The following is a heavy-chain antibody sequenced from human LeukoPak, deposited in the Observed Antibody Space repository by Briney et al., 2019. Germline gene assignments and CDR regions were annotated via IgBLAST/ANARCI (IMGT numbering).Heavy chain of an antibody. CDR1: GDTFSSYA. CDR2: IIPIFGTA. D-gene: IGHD3-22*01. J-gene: IGHJ4*02. Sequence: SVKVSCKASGDTFSSYAISWVRQAPGQGLEWMGGIIPIFGTANYAQKFQGRVTITADESTSTAYMELSSLRSEDTAVYYCARFDYDSSGYEPRDYWGQGTLVTVSS. CDR3: ARFDYDSSGYEPRDY. V-gene: IGHV1-69*13.